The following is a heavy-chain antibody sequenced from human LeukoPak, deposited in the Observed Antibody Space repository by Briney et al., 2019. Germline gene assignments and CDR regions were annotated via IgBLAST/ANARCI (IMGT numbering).Heavy chain of an antibody. CDR3: ARVAKKINCSGGSCYMPAYFMDV. V-gene: IGHV3-7*01. Sequence: GSLRLSCADSGFTFSSYWMSWVRQAPGKGLEWVANINQDGSGKYYVDSVNGRFSISRDNAKNSLFLQMNSLRVEDTAVYYCARVAKKINCSGGSCYMPAYFMDVWGKGTTVTVSS. D-gene: IGHD2-15*01. J-gene: IGHJ6*03. CDR2: INQDGSGK. CDR1: GFTFSSYW.